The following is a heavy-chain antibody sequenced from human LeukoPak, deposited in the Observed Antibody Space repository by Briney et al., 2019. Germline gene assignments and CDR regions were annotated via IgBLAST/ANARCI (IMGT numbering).Heavy chain of an antibody. CDR2: IRGQVYAGTT. V-gene: IGHV3-49*04. CDR1: GFTFGDYA. J-gene: IGHJ4*02. CDR3: TRDRSGTLSTG. D-gene: IGHD1-1*01. Sequence: GRSLRLSCTASGFTFGDYAISWVRQPPGKGLEWVGFIRGQVYAGTTEYAAFVKGRFTISRDDAKSIAYLQMNSLKTEDTAVYYCTRDRSGTLSTGGGQGTLVTVSS.